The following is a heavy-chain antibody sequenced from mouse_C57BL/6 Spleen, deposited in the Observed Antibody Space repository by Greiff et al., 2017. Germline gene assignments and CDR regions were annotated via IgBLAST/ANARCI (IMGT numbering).Heavy chain of an antibody. CDR2: IYPGDGDT. Sequence: VQRVESGPELVKPGASVKISCKASGYAFSSSWMNWVKQRPGKGLEWIGRIYPGDGDTNYNGKFKGKATLTADKSSSTAYMQRSSLTSEDSAVYFCAREGVYAMDYWGQGTSVTVSS. CDR1: GYAFSSSW. CDR3: AREGVYAMDY. J-gene: IGHJ4*01. V-gene: IGHV1-82*01.